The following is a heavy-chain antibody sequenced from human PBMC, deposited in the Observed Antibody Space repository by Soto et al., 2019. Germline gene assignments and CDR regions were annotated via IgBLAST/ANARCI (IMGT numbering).Heavy chain of an antibody. CDR3: SGYYSYAFDI. CDR1: GFTFRSYD. V-gene: IGHV3-30-3*01. CDR2: ISYDENNR. J-gene: IGHJ3*02. Sequence: PGGSLRLSCAASGFTFRSYDMHWVRQAPGKGLEWVAVISYDENNRYYTDSVKGRFTISRDNAKNTLYLQMNSLRAEDTAVYYCSGYYSYAFDIWGQGTMVTVSS. D-gene: IGHD3-22*01.